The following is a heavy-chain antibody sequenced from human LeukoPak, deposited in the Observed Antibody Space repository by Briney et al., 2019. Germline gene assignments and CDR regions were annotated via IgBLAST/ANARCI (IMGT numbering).Heavy chain of an antibody. CDR3: ARDSGFFGGVFDI. D-gene: IGHD3-9*01. CDR2: ISSGSSFV. V-gene: IGHV3-21*01. CDR1: GFTFSSYS. J-gene: IGHJ3*02. Sequence: GGSLRLSCAASGFTFSSYSMNWVRQAPGRGLEWVSSISSGSSFVYYADSVKGRFTISRDNGKNSLYLQMNSLRAEDTAVYYCARDSGFFGGVFDIWGEGTMVTVSS.